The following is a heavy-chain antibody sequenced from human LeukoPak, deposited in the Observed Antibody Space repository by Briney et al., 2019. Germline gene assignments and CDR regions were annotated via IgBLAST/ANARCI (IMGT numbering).Heavy chain of an antibody. CDR1: GFTFSDYY. V-gene: IGHV3-11*04. J-gene: IGHJ3*02. CDR2: MSATGSTI. CDR3: ATGAFHI. Sequence: PGGSLRLSCAASGFTFSDYYMSWFRQAPGKGLEWVSYMSATGSTIYYADSVKGRFAISRDNAKNSLYLEMNRLRAEDTAVFYCATGAFHIWGQGTMVTVSS.